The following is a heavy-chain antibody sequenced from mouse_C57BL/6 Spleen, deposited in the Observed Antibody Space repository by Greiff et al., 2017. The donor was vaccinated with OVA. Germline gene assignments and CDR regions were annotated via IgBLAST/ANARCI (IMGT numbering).Heavy chain of an antibody. CDR3: ALYDDAMDY. Sequence: EVKLQESGPGLVKPSQSLSLTCSVTGYSITSGYYWNWIRQFPGNKLEWMGYISYDGSNNYNPSLKNRISITRDTSKNQFFLKLNSVTTEDTATYYCALYDDAMDYWGQGTSVTVSS. CDR2: ISYDGSN. D-gene: IGHD2-3*01. CDR1: GYSITSGYY. J-gene: IGHJ4*01. V-gene: IGHV3-6*01.